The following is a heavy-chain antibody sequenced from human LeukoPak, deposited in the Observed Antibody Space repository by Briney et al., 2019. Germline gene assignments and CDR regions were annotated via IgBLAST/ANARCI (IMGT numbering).Heavy chain of an antibody. CDR3: ARVTGYGGDSLRY. Sequence: SETLSLTCSVDGGSFTGYYWTWIRQAPGKGPEWIGEINHRENSNYNPSLKSRVTLSIDTSKKQFSLHLTSLTAADTAVYYCARVTGYGGDSLRYWGQGTLVPISS. CDR2: INHRENS. CDR1: GGSFTGYY. V-gene: IGHV4-34*01. J-gene: IGHJ4*02. D-gene: IGHD4-23*01.